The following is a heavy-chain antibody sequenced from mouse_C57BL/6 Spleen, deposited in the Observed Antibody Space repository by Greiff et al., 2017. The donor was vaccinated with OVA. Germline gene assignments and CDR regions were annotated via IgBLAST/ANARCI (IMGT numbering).Heavy chain of an antibody. V-gene: IGHV5-4*01. J-gene: IGHJ3*01. CDR2: ISDGGSYT. Sequence: EVQGVESGGGLVKPGGSLKLSCAASGFTFSSYAMSWVRQTPEKRLEWVATISDGGSYTYYPDNVKGRFTISRDNAKNNLYLQMSHLKSEDTAMYYCAREGDGYYPAWFAYWGQGTLVTVSA. CDR3: AREGDGYYPAWFAY. CDR1: GFTFSSYA. D-gene: IGHD2-3*01.